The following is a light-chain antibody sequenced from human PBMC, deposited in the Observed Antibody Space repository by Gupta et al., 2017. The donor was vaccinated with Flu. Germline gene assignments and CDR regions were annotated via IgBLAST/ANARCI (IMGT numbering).Light chain of an antibody. Sequence: SCRASQSVSSNYLAWYQQKPGQAPRLLIYGASSRATGIPDRFSGSGSGTDFSLTISRLEPEDFAVYYCQQYGSFPWTFGQGTKVEIK. CDR1: QSVSSNY. V-gene: IGKV3-20*01. CDR3: QQYGSFPWT. CDR2: GAS. J-gene: IGKJ1*01.